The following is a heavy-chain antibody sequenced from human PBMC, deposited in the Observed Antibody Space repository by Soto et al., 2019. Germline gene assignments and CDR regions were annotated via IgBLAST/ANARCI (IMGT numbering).Heavy chain of an antibody. Sequence: ASVKVSCKASGYTFTGYSMHWVRQAPGQGLEWMGWINPNSGGTNYAQKFQGWVTMTRDTSISTAYMELSRLRSDDTAVYYCARAGVVGYCSSTSCFTTYYFDYWGQGTLVTVSS. CDR1: GYTFTGYS. D-gene: IGHD2-2*02. CDR3: ARAGVVGYCSSTSCFTTYYFDY. CDR2: INPNSGGT. V-gene: IGHV1-2*04. J-gene: IGHJ4*02.